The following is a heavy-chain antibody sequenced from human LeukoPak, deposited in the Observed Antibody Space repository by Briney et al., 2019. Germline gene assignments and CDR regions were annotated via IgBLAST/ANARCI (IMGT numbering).Heavy chain of an antibody. CDR3: ARHRMVRGVIISFDP. D-gene: IGHD3-10*01. Sequence: GESLKISCKGSGYSFTSYWIGWVRPMPGKGLEWMGIIYPGDSDTRYSPSFQGQVTISADKSISTAYLQWSSLKASDTAMYYCARHRMVRGVIISFDPWGQGTLVTVSS. V-gene: IGHV5-51*01. CDR2: IYPGDSDT. CDR1: GYSFTSYW. J-gene: IGHJ5*02.